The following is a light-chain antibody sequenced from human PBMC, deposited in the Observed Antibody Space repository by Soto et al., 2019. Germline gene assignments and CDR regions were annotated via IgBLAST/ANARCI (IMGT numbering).Light chain of an antibody. CDR3: QQYGSSPRT. V-gene: IGKV3-20*01. CDR2: GAS. Sequence: EIVLTQSPGTLSLSPGERATLSCRASQSVSSSYLAWYQQQPGQAPRLLIYGASSRATGIPDRFSGSGSGTDFTITISRLEPEDFAVYYCQQYGSSPRTFGQGTKV. J-gene: IGKJ1*01. CDR1: QSVSSSY.